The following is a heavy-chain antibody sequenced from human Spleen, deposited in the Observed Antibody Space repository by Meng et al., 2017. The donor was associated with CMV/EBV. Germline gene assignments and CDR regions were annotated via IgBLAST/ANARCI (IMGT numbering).Heavy chain of an antibody. CDR3: ARVTLQYYFDY. Sequence: SETLSLTCAVYGGSFSGYYWSWIRQPPGKGLEWIGEINHSGSTNYNPSLKSRVTISVDTSKNQFSLKLSSVTAADTAVYYCARVTLQYYFDYWGQGTLVTVSS. J-gene: IGHJ4*02. CDR1: GGSFSGYY. V-gene: IGHV4-34*01. D-gene: IGHD2-21*02. CDR2: INHSGST.